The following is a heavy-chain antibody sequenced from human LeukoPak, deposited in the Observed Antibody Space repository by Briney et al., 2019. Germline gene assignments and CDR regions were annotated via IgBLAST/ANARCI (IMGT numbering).Heavy chain of an antibody. D-gene: IGHD3-22*01. CDR1: GGTFSSYA. CDR3: ATDIPRPNYYDSSGYYSYYFDY. V-gene: IGHV1-69*13. Sequence: VASVKVSCKASGGTFSSYAISWVRQAPGQGLEWMGGIIPIFGTANYAQKFQGRVTITADESTSTAYMELSSLRSEDTAVYYCATDIPRPNYYDSSGYYSYYFDYWGQGTLITVSS. CDR2: IIPIFGTA. J-gene: IGHJ4*02.